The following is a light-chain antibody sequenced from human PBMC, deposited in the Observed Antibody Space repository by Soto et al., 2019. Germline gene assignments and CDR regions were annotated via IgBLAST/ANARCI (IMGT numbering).Light chain of an antibody. J-gene: IGKJ1*01. CDR1: QTISSW. V-gene: IGKV1-5*03. CDR3: QHHNSYSEA. CDR2: KAS. Sequence: DIQMTQSPSTLSGSVGDRVTITCRASQTISSWLAWYQQKPGKAPKLLIYKASTLKSGVPSGFSGSGSGTEFTLTISSLQPDDFATYYCQHHNSYSEAFGQGTKVDIK.